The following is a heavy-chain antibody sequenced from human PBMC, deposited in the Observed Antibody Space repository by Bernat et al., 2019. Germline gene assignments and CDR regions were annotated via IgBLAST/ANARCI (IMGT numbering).Heavy chain of an antibody. CDR1: GFTFSDYY. V-gene: IGHV3-11*06. Sequence: QVQLVESGGGLVKPGGSLRLSCAASGFTFSDYYMSWIRQAPGKGLDWVSYISSSSSYTNYADSVKGRFTISRDNAKNSLYLQMNSLRAEDTAVYYCARGRGDTAMERGWYFDLWGRGTLVTVSS. CDR2: ISSSSSYT. CDR3: ARGRGDTAMERGWYFDL. J-gene: IGHJ2*01. D-gene: IGHD5-18*01.